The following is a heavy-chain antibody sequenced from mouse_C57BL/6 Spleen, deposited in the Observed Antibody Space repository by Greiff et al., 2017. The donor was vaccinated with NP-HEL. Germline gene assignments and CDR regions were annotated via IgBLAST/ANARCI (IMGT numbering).Heavy chain of an antibody. CDR2: INPSTGGT. Sequence: VQLKESGPELVKPGASVKISCKASGYSFTGYYMNWVKQSPEKSLEWIGEINPSTGGTTYNQKFKAKATLTVDKSSSTAYMQLKSLTSEDSAVYYCARSGFYDGYYDYAMDYWGQGTSVTVSS. V-gene: IGHV1-42*01. D-gene: IGHD2-3*01. CDR3: ARSGFYDGYYDYAMDY. CDR1: GYSFTGYY. J-gene: IGHJ4*01.